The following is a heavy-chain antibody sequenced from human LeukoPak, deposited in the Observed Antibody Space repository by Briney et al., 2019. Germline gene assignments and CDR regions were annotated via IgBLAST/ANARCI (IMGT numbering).Heavy chain of an antibody. D-gene: IGHD6-13*01. CDR1: GGSISSGNYY. CDR3: ARDFAAAGTSYYYYGMDV. Sequence: PSETLSLTCTVSGGSISSGNYYWSWIRQPPGKGLEWIGYIYYSGITYYNPSLKSRVTISIDTSKNQFSLKLSSVTAADTAVYYCARDFAAAGTSYYYYGMDVWGQGTTVTVSS. V-gene: IGHV4-30-4*01. J-gene: IGHJ6*02. CDR2: IYYSGIT.